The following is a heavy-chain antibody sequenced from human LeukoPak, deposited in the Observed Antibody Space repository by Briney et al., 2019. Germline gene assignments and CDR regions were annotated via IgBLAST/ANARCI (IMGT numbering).Heavy chain of an antibody. CDR1: GGSISSGGYS. J-gene: IGHJ4*02. CDR3: ARAYGDLYFDY. CDR2: IYRSGST. D-gene: IGHD4-17*01. V-gene: IGHV4-30-2*01. Sequence: SETLSLTCAVSGGSISSGGYSWSWIRQPPGKGLEWIGYIYRSGSTYYNPSLKSRVTISVDRSKNQFSLELSSVTAADTAVYYCARAYGDLYFDYWGQGTLVTVSS.